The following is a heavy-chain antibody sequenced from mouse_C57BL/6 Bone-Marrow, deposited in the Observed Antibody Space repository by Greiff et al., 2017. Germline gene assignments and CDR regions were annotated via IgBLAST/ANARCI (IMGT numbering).Heavy chain of an antibody. CDR3: ARPGGSGDVDY. Sequence: EVHLVESGGGLVKPGGSLKLSCAASGFTFSDYGMHWVRQAPEKGLEWVAYISSGSSTIYYADTVKGRYTISSDNAKNTLFLQMTSLRSEDTAMYYCARPGGSGDVDYWGQGTTLTVSS. V-gene: IGHV5-17*01. CDR2: ISSGSSTI. J-gene: IGHJ2*01. D-gene: IGHD6-1*01. CDR1: GFTFSDYG.